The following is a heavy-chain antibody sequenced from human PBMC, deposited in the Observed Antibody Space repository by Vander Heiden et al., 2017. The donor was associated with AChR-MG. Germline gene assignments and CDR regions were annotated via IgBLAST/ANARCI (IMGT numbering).Heavy chain of an antibody. Sequence: QVQLQESGPGLVKPSQTLSLTCTVSGGPISSGGYYWSWIRQHPGKGLEWIGYIYYSGSTYYNPSLKSRVTISVDTSKNQFSLKLSSVTAADTAVYYCARAGITMVRENWFDPWGQGTLVTVSS. V-gene: IGHV4-31*03. CDR2: IYYSGST. J-gene: IGHJ5*02. CDR1: GGPISSGGYY. D-gene: IGHD3-10*01. CDR3: ARAGITMVRENWFDP.